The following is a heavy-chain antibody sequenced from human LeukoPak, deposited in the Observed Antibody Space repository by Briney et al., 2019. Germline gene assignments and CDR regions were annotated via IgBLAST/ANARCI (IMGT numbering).Heavy chain of an antibody. D-gene: IGHD4/OR15-4a*01. CDR2: IYSGGST. Sequence: SGGSLRLSCAASGFTVSSNYRSWVRQPPGKGLEWVSVIYSGGSTYYADSVKGRFTISRDNSKNTLYLQMNSLRAEDTAVYYCARGVPGYNYYYMDVWGKGTTVTVSS. CDR3: ARGVPGYNYYYMDV. V-gene: IGHV3-53*01. CDR1: GFTVSSNY. J-gene: IGHJ6*03.